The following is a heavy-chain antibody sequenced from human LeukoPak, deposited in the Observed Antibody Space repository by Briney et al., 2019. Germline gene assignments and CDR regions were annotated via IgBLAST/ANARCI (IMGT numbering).Heavy chain of an antibody. Sequence: SETLSLTCTVSGGSISSYYWSWIRQPAGKGLEWIGRIYTSGSTNYNPSLKSRVTMSVDTSKNQFSLKLSSVTAADTAVYYCARAQCSGGSCYLSYWGQGTLVTVSS. V-gene: IGHV4-4*07. CDR1: GGSISSYY. J-gene: IGHJ4*02. CDR2: IYTSGST. D-gene: IGHD2-15*01. CDR3: ARAQCSGGSCYLSY.